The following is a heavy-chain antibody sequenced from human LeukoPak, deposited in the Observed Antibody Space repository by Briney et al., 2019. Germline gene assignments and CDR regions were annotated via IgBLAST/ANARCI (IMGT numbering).Heavy chain of an antibody. Sequence: ASVKVSCKASGYTFTSYGISWVRQAPGQGLEWMGWISAYNGNTNYAQKLQGRVTMTTDTSTSTAYMEPRSLRSDDTAVYYCARVESYYDFWSGYIFDYWGQGTLVTVSS. CDR3: ARVESYYDFWSGYIFDY. J-gene: IGHJ4*02. D-gene: IGHD3-3*01. V-gene: IGHV1-18*01. CDR2: ISAYNGNT. CDR1: GYTFTSYG.